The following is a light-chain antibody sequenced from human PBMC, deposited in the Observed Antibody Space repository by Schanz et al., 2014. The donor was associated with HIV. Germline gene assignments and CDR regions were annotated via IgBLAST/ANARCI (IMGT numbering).Light chain of an antibody. CDR3: GSCSTTNTCT. CDR1: SSDVGGYNY. V-gene: IGLV2-14*01. Sequence: QSALTQPASVSGSPGQSITISCTGTSSDVGGYNYVSWYQHHPGKAPKLLISERTKRPSGVPDRFSGSKSGNTASLTISGLQAEDEADYYCGSCSTTNTCTFGGGTKLTVL. CDR2: ERT. J-gene: IGLJ3*02.